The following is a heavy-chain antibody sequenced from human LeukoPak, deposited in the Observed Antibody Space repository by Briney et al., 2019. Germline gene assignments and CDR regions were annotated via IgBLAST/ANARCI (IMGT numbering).Heavy chain of an antibody. V-gene: IGHV4-31*03. D-gene: IGHD6-13*01. CDR1: GGSISSGGYY. CDR2: IHYSGST. J-gene: IGHJ4*02. CDR3: ASPGAAAGSSIDY. Sequence: SETLSLTCTVSGGSISSGGYYWSWIRQDPGKGLEWIGYIHYSGSTYHNPSLKSRVTISVDTSKNQFSLKLSSVTAADTAVYYCASPGAAAGSSIDYWGQGTLVTVSS.